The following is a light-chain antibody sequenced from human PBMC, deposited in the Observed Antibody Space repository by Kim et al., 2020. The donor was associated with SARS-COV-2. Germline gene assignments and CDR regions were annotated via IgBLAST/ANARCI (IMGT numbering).Light chain of an antibody. J-gene: IGLJ1*01. CDR2: WNN. Sequence: QAVVTQPPSVSGTPGQRVTISCSGGTSNIGSQYVYWYQQLPGMAPKPLIYWNNQRSSGVPDRFSGSKSGTSASLAISGLRSEDEGDYHCAAWDDTLNRPVFGTGTKVTVL. CDR3: AAWDDTLNRPV. V-gene: IGLV1-47*01. CDR1: TSNIGSQY.